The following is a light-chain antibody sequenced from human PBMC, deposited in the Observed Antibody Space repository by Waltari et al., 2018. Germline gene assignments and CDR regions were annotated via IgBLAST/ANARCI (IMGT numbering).Light chain of an antibody. CDR1: DLVGKT. J-gene: IGLJ1*01. Sequence: SSPLIPPPSVSVAPGNPATITRGGIDLVGKTVQWYQQKSGQAPTLVSYHNSTRPSGIPQRVSGSKSGGTAALTINRVEAGDEGDYFCQVWDSDRDHYVFGSGTTVSVL. V-gene: IGLV3-21*01. CDR3: QVWDSDRDHYV. CDR2: HNS.